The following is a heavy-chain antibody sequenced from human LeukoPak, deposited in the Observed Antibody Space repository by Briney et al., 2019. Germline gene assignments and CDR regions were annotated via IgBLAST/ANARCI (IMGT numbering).Heavy chain of an antibody. J-gene: IGHJ6*03. D-gene: IGHD2-15*01. CDR3: AREQNTPSNGPRYYYYYMDV. Sequence: PGRSLRLSCAASGYSFWSYAIHWVRQAPGKGLEWVAIISSDGSKKYYADSVRGRFTISRDNSKNTVSLQMNSLRAEDTAVYYCAREQNTPSNGPRYYYYYMDVWGKGTTVTVSS. CDR1: GYSFWSYA. CDR2: ISSDGSKK. V-gene: IGHV3-30*04.